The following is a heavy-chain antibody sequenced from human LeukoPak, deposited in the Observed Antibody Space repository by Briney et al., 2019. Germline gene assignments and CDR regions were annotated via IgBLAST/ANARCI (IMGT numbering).Heavy chain of an antibody. CDR2: ISFDGDNQ. Sequence: GGSLRLSCGGSGLTFRGYAIHWVRQAPGKGLEWVAVISFDGDNQYYADSVKGRFTISRDNSKNTVFLQMNSLRVEDTAFYYCAREAAGISPWGQGTLITVSS. V-gene: IGHV3-30*04. J-gene: IGHJ4*02. CDR1: GLTFRGYA. CDR3: AREAAGISP. D-gene: IGHD6-13*01.